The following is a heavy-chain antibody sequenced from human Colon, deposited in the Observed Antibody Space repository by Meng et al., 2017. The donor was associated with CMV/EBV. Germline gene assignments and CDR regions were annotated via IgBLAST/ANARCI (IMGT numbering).Heavy chain of an antibody. CDR3: ARDDQQSGVFVVPAAPRDYYYYYGMDV. V-gene: IGHV1-2*02. J-gene: IGHJ6*02. Sequence: ASVKVSCKASGYTFTGYYMHWVRQAPGQGLEWMGWINPNSGGTNYAQKFQGRVTMTRDTSISTAYMELSRLRSDDTAVYYCARDDQQSGVFVVPAAPRDYYYYYGMDVWGQGTTVTVSS. D-gene: IGHD2-2*01. CDR1: GYTFTGYY. CDR2: INPNSGGT.